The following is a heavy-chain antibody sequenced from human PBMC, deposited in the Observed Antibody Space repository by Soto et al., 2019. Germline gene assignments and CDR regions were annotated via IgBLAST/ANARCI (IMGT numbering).Heavy chain of an antibody. V-gene: IGHV3-21*01. D-gene: IGHD5-12*01. CDR1: GFTFSSYS. Sequence: GGSLRLSCAASGFTFSSYSMNWVRQAPGKGLEWVSSISSSSSYIYYADSVKGRFTISRDNAKNSLYLQMNSLRAEDTAVYYCARAGQVMVATLDYWGQGTRVTVSS. J-gene: IGHJ4*02. CDR3: ARAGQVMVATLDY. CDR2: ISSSSSYI.